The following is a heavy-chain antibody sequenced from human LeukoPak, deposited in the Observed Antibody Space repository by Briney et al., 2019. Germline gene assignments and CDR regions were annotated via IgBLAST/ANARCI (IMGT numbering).Heavy chain of an antibody. V-gene: IGHV3-21*01. D-gene: IGHD4-17*01. Sequence: PGGSLRLSCAASGFSFSNYNMNWVRQAPGKGLEWVSFISSSSTYIYYADSVKGRFTISRDNAKNSLYLQMNSLRAEDTAVYYCVRDPDDYGSHPFDYWGQGTLVTVSS. CDR3: VRDPDDYGSHPFDY. CDR2: ISSSSTYI. J-gene: IGHJ4*02. CDR1: GFSFSNYN.